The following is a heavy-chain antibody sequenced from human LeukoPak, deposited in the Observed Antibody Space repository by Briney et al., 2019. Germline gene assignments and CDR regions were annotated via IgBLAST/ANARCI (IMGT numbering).Heavy chain of an antibody. CDR2: ISGSGGST. V-gene: IGHV3-23*01. CDR1: GFTFSSYA. J-gene: IGHJ4*02. CDR3: AGYGYGDYVDPFIVGSFDY. D-gene: IGHD4-17*01. Sequence: GGSLRLSCAASGFTFSSYAMSWVRQAPGKGLEWVSAISGSGGSTYYADSVKGRFTISRDNSKNTLYLQMNSLRAEDTAVYYCAGYGYGDYVDPFIVGSFDYWGQGTLVTVSS.